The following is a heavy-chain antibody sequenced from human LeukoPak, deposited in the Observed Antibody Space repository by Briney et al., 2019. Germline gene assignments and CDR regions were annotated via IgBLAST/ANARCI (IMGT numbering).Heavy chain of an antibody. CDR1: GGSLSASY. CDR3: TRGGRGVPTARRFKPGNWFDP. V-gene: IGHV4-34*01. J-gene: IGHJ5*02. Sequence: PSETLSLTCAVYGGSLSASYWSWIRQSPGKGLEWIGEINHRGRANYNSSFKSRVTMAVDTSKNQFSLRMRSVTAADTAVYYCTRGGRGVPTARRFKPGNWFDPWGRGTPVTVSS. D-gene: IGHD2-2*01. CDR2: INHRGRA.